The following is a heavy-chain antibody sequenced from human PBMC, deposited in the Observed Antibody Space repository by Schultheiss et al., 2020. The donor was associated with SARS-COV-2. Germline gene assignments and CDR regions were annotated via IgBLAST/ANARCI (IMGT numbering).Heavy chain of an antibody. CDR1: GYTFTSYG. Sequence: ASVKVSCKASGYTFTSYGISWVRQAPGQGLEWMGWINPNSGGTNYAQKFQGRVTMTRDTSISTAYMELSRLRSDDTAVYYCARVGNYGFYYYYYMDVWGKGTTVTVSS. J-gene: IGHJ6*03. CDR2: INPNSGGT. V-gene: IGHV1-2*02. D-gene: IGHD4-11*01. CDR3: ARVGNYGFYYYYYMDV.